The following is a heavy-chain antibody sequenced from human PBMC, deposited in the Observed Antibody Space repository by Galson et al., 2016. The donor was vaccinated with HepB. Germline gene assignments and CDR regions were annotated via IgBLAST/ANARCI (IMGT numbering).Heavy chain of an antibody. CDR1: GFTFSRYW. D-gene: IGHD3-9*01. V-gene: IGHV3-74*01. J-gene: IGHJ4*02. Sequence: SLRLSCAASGFTFSRYWMHWVRQVPGKGLVRVSRINSDGSSRNYADSVTGRFTIPRDNTESTLYLQMNSLRVEDTALYDWAVSMGGAFDWDDDLDYWGQEPLVAVTS. CDR2: INSDGSSR. CDR3: AVSMGGAFDWDDDLDY.